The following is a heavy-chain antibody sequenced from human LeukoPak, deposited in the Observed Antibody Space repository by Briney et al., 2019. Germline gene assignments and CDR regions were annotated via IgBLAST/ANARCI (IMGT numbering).Heavy chain of an antibody. Sequence: KPSETLSLTCTVSGGSISSYYWSWIRQPPGKGLEWIGYIYYTGSTNYNPSLKSRVTISVDTSKNQFSLKLSSVTAADTAVYYCARDGGYSYGHHYYYYGMDVWGQGTTVTVSS. J-gene: IGHJ6*02. V-gene: IGHV4-59*01. CDR3: ARDGGYSYGHHYYYYGMDV. D-gene: IGHD5-18*01. CDR1: GGSISSYY. CDR2: IYYTGST.